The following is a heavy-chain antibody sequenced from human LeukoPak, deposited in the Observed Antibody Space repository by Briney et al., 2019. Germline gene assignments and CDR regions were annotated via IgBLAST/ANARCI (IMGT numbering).Heavy chain of an antibody. Sequence: GASLRLSCAASGFTFSGYAMSWVRQAPGKGLEWVSAISGSGGSTYYADSVKGRFTISRDNSKNTLYLQTNSLRAEDTAVYYCAKCPKPAMVDYWGQGTLVTVSS. CDR1: GFTFSGYA. J-gene: IGHJ4*02. V-gene: IGHV3-23*01. CDR3: AKCPKPAMVDY. CDR2: ISGSGGST. D-gene: IGHD5-18*01.